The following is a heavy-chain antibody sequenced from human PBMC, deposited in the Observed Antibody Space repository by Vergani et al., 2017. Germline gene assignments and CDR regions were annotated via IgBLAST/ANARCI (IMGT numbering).Heavy chain of an antibody. Sequence: QVQLVESGGGVVQPGRSLRLSCAASGFTFSSYGMHWVRQAPGKGLEWVAVIWYDGSNKYYADSVKGRFTISRDNSKNTLYLQMNRLRAEETAVYYCARDSIFGVVSATEFDYWGQGTLVTVSS. CDR1: GFTFSSYG. J-gene: IGHJ4*02. V-gene: IGHV3-33*01. CDR2: IWYDGSNK. D-gene: IGHD3-3*01. CDR3: ARDSIFGVVSATEFDY.